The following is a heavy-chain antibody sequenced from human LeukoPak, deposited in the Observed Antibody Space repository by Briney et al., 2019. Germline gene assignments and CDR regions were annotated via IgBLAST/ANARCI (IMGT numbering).Heavy chain of an antibody. V-gene: IGHV4-39*07. CDR3: AREKDYYDSSGYSY. J-gene: IGHJ4*02. D-gene: IGHD3-22*01. CDR2: IFYSGST. Sequence: SETLSLTCTVSSGSISTSNYYWGWVRQPPGKALEWIGNIFYSGSTYYNPSLKSRVTISVDTSKNQFSLKLSSVTAADTAVYYCAREKDYYDSSGYSYWGQGTLVTVSS. CDR1: SGSISTSNYY.